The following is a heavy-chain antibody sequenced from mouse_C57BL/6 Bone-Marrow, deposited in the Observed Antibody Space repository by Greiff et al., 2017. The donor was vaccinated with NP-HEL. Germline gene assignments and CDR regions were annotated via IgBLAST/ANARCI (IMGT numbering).Heavy chain of an antibody. CDR3: AATVVATEGYYFDY. J-gene: IGHJ2*01. D-gene: IGHD1-1*01. Sequence: QVQLKESGAELVRPGTSVKVSCKASGYAFTNYLIEWVKQRPGQGLEWIGVINPGSGGTNYNEKLKGKATLTADKSSSTAYMQLSSLTSEDSAVYFCAATVVATEGYYFDYWGQGTTLTVSS. CDR2: INPGSGGT. V-gene: IGHV1-54*01. CDR1: GYAFTNYL.